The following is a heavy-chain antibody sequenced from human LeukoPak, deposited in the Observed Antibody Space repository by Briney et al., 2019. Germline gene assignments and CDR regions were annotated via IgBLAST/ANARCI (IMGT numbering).Heavy chain of an antibody. Sequence: ASVKVSCKASGYTFTGYYMHWVRQAPGQGLEWMGWINPNSGGTNYAQKFQGRVTMTRDASISTVYMELSSLRSEDTAVYYCAREGYYGSGSLYYYYYMDVWGKGTTVTISS. V-gene: IGHV1-2*02. CDR3: AREGYYGSGSLYYYYYMDV. CDR1: GYTFTGYY. D-gene: IGHD3-10*01. CDR2: INPNSGGT. J-gene: IGHJ6*03.